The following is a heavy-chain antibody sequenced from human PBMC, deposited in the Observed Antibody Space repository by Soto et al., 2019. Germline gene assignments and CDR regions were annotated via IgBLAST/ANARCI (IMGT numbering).Heavy chain of an antibody. CDR3: VRPDCSNYYMS. V-gene: IGHV5-51*01. CDR2: VNPADSDF. CDR1: GYSFTSW. J-gene: IGHJ4*02. D-gene: IGHD3-22*01. Sequence: GASLKISCKASGYSFTSWIGWVRQMPGKGLEWMGIVNPADSDFRYSPSFQGQVTISADKSISTTYLQRSSLKASDTAMYYCVRPDCSNYYMSWGQGPMITFAS.